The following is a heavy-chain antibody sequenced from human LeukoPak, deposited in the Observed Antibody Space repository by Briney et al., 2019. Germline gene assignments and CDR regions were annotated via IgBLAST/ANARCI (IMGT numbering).Heavy chain of an antibody. V-gene: IGHV3-15*01. CDR2: IKSKTDGGTT. Sequence: GGSLRLSCAASGFTFSSYSMNWVRQAPGKGLEWVGRIKSKTDGGTTDYAAPVKGRLTISRDDSKNTLYLQMNSLKTEDTAVYYCTTDPGVPAVDYWGQGTLVTVSS. D-gene: IGHD2-2*01. J-gene: IGHJ4*02. CDR3: TTDPGVPAVDY. CDR1: GFTFSSYS.